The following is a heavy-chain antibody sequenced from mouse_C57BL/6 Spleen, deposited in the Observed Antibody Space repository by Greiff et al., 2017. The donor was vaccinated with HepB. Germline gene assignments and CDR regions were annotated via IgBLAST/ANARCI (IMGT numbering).Heavy chain of an antibody. J-gene: IGHJ2*01. Sequence: VQLQQSGPELVKPGASVKISCKASGYTFTDYYMNWVKQSHGKSLEWIGDINPNNGGTSYNQKFKGKATLTVDKSSSTAYMELRSLTSEDSAVYYCAIARYYGYFDYWGQGTTLTVSS. V-gene: IGHV1-26*01. D-gene: IGHD1-1*01. CDR1: GYTFTDYY. CDR2: INPNNGGT. CDR3: AIARYYGYFDY.